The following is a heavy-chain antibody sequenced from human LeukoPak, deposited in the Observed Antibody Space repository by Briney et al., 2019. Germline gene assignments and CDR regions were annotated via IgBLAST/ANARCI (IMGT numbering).Heavy chain of an antibody. D-gene: IGHD4-11*01. CDR1: GFTFSSYT. Sequence: PGGSLRLSCAASGFTFSSYTMNWVRQAPGKGLEWVSSMSSSGSDISYADSLKGRFTTSRDNAKNSLYLQMDSLRAEDTAVYYCAYSLGWPGFFDYWGQGTLVTVSS. CDR3: AYSLGWPGFFDY. J-gene: IGHJ4*02. V-gene: IGHV3-21*01. CDR2: MSSSGSDI.